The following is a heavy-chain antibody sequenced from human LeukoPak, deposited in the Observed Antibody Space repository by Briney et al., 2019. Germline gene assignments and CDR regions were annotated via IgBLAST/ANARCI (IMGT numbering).Heavy chain of an antibody. CDR3: ARGWNSGYGIFDYYYYYMDV. J-gene: IGHJ6*03. V-gene: IGHV4-59*01. D-gene: IGHD5-12*01. CDR2: IYYSGST. Sequence: SGTLSLTCTVSGGSISSYYLSWIRQPPGKGLEWIGYIYYSGSTNYNPPLKSRVTISVDTSKNQFSLKLSSVTAADTAVYYCARGWNSGYGIFDYYYYYMDVWGKGTTVTVSS. CDR1: GGSISSYY.